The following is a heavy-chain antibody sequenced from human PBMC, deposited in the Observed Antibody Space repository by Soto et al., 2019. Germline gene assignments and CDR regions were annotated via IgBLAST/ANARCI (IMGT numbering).Heavy chain of an antibody. CDR3: ARGRYFATTHRQWWYFDF. D-gene: IGHD1-1*01. Sequence: QVELMQSGPVVKRPGTSVKVSCKASGYTFITSGINWVRQTPGQALEWVGWISPANGDKKYAQKFKDRVSLTSETSTDTVYMELTNLRSDDTAVYFCARGRYFATTHRQWWYFDFWGRGTPVTVSS. J-gene: IGHJ2*01. V-gene: IGHV1-18*01. CDR2: ISPANGDK. CDR1: GYTFITSG.